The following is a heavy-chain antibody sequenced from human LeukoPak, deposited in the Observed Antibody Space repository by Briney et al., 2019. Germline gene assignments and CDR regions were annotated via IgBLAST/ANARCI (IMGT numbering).Heavy chain of an antibody. CDR3: AYSSSWYPPFDY. D-gene: IGHD6-13*01. CDR1: GYTFTSYG. V-gene: IGHV1-18*01. J-gene: IGHJ4*02. CDR2: ISGYNGHT. Sequence: ASVKVSCKASGYTFTSYGISWVRQAPGQGLEWMGWISGYNGHTNYAQKLQGRVTMTTDTSTSTAYMDLRSLRSDDTAVYYCAYSSSWYPPFDYRGQGTLVTVSS.